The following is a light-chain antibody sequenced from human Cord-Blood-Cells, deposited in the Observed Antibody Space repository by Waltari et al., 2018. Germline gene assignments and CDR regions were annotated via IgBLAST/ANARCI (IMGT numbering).Light chain of an antibody. Sequence: QSALTPPPSVSGYPGQSITISCTGTSTYVGSYNLVSWYQQHPGKAPKHMVYEGSKRPSGVSNRFSGSKSGNTASLTISGLQAEDEADYYCCSYAGSSTLYVFGTGTKVTVL. CDR3: CSYAGSSTLYV. V-gene: IGLV2-23*01. J-gene: IGLJ1*01. CDR1: STYVGSYNL. CDR2: EGS.